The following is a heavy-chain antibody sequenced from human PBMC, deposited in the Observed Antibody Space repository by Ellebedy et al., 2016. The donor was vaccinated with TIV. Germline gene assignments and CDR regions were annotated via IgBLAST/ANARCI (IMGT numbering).Heavy chain of an antibody. CDR2: IANDGIND. CDR3: AKGPVRYTGGCFEY. CDR1: GFTFNDYV. V-gene: IGHV3-30*18. D-gene: IGHD3-9*01. J-gene: IGHJ4*02. Sequence: PGGSLRLSCAASGFTFNDYVMHWVRQAPGKGLEWVAVIANDGINDYYAESVRGRFTISRDNSKNTLSLQMNSLRVEDTALYYCAKGPVRYTGGCFEYWGRGTLLTVSS.